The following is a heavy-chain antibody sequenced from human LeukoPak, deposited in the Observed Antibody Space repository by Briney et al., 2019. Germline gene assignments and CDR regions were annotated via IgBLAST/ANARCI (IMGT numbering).Heavy chain of an antibody. V-gene: IGHV3-9*01. CDR3: AKARYSGSYGWDAFDI. CDR2: ISWNSGSI. Sequence: GRSLRLSCAASGFAFSSYAMHWVRQAPGKGLEWVSGISWNSGSIGYADSVKGRFTISRDNAKNSLYLQMNSLRAEDTALYYCAKARYSGSYGWDAFDIWGQGTMVTVSS. D-gene: IGHD1-26*01. CDR1: GFAFSSYA. J-gene: IGHJ3*02.